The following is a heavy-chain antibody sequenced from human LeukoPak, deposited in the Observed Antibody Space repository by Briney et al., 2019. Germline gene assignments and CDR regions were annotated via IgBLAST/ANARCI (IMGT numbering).Heavy chain of an antibody. Sequence: GGSLRLSCAASGFTFSSYAMSWVRQAPGKGLEWVSAISGSGGSTYYADSVKGRFTTSRDNSKNTLYLQMNSLRAEDTAVYYCAKAAIFGVTGSYFDYWGQGTLVTVSS. CDR3: AKAAIFGVTGSYFDY. CDR1: GFTFSSYA. CDR2: ISGSGGST. V-gene: IGHV3-23*01. J-gene: IGHJ4*02. D-gene: IGHD3-3*01.